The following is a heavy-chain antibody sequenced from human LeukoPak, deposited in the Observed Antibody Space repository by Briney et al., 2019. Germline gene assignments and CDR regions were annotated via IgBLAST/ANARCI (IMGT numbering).Heavy chain of an antibody. Sequence: PSETPSLTCTVSGGSISSYYWSWIRQPAGKGLEWIGRIYTSGGTNYNPSLKSRVTMSVDTSKNQFSLKLSSVTAADTAVYYCARASRVTAPHNWFDPWGQGTLVTVSS. CDR3: ARASRVTAPHNWFDP. D-gene: IGHD2-21*02. J-gene: IGHJ5*02. V-gene: IGHV4-4*07. CDR1: GGSISSYY. CDR2: IYTSGGT.